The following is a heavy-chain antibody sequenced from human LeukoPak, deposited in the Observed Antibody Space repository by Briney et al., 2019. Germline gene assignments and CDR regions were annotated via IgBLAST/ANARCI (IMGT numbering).Heavy chain of an antibody. CDR1: GGPNSSYY. J-gene: IGHJ5*02. D-gene: IGHD5-12*01. CDR2: IYYSGST. CDR3: ARGQATIDSNWFDP. V-gene: IGHV4-59*01. Sequence: PSETLSLTCTVSGGPNSSYYWSWIRQPPGKGLEWMGYIYYSGSTNYNPSLKSRVTISVDTSKNQFSLKLSSVTAADTAVYYCARGQATIDSNWFDPWGQGTLVTVSS.